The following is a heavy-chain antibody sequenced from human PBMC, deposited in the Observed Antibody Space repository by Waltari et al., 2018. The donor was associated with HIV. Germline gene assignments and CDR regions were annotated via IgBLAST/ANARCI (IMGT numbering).Heavy chain of an antibody. Sequence: LVQSGTEVKKPGSSLKLSSPGTGETFTIFWIAWVRQRHGKGVEWMGRIFPADSETRYSPSFEGQVTISADKSIFTAYLHWSNLRASDTAMYYCAEYSSSYAMDVWGQGTTVIVSS. CDR3: AEYSSSYAMDV. J-gene: IGHJ6*02. V-gene: IGHV5-51*03. CDR2: IFPADSET. D-gene: IGHD6-13*01. CDR1: GETFTIFW.